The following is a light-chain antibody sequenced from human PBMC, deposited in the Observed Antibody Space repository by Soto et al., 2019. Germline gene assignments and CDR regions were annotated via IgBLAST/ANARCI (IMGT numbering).Light chain of an antibody. CDR1: NRDVGTYSL. CDR2: EGS. Sequence: QSALTQPASVSGSPGQSITISCTGTNRDVGTYSLVSWYQQYPGKAPKLMVYEGSKRPSGISNRFSGSKSGNTASLTISGLQAEDKADYYCCSYAGSSTYVFGSGTKVTVL. V-gene: IGLV2-23*01. J-gene: IGLJ1*01. CDR3: CSYAGSSTYV.